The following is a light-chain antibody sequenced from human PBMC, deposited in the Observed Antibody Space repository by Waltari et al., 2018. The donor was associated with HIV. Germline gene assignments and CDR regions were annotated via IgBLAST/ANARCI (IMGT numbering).Light chain of an antibody. J-gene: IGLJ3*02. Sequence: QSALTQPASVSGSLGQSITFSCPGTSSDIGSYNYVPWYQQPPGKAPKIIIYDVTNRPSGVSNRFSGSKSGNTASLTISGLQAEDEADYYCTSFTSSSAWVFGGGTMLTVL. CDR3: TSFTSSSAWV. CDR2: DVT. V-gene: IGLV2-14*03. CDR1: SSDIGSYNY.